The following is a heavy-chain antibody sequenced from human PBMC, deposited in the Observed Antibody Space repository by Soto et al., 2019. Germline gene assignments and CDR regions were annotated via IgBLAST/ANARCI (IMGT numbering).Heavy chain of an antibody. J-gene: IGHJ5*01. CDR1: GKCFSGYY. V-gene: IGHV4-34*01. CDR3: ASGRYCLTGRCVPNWFDS. CDR2: LNHSGST. D-gene: IGHD7-27*01. Sequence: SETLSVTCAVYGKCFSGYYWSWILRRAGKRLEWMGELNHSGSTNYNPSIKRRLTISVEQSKNQLSLNVTSVTAADTAVYFCASGRYCLTGRCVPNWFDSWGQGALVTVSS.